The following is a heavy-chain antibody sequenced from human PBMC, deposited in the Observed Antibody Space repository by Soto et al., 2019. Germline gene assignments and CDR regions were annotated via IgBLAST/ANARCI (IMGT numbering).Heavy chain of an antibody. CDR3: ARRITSSTGWDY. V-gene: IGHV5-51*01. Sequence: GESLKISCKCSGYMFTSYWIGWVRQMPGKGLEWMGIIHGGDSNTRYSPSFDGQVTISTDKSINTAYLQWSSLKASDTAMYYCARRITSSTGWDYWGQGTPVIVPS. J-gene: IGHJ4*02. D-gene: IGHD6-19*01. CDR1: GYMFTSYW. CDR2: IHGGDSNT.